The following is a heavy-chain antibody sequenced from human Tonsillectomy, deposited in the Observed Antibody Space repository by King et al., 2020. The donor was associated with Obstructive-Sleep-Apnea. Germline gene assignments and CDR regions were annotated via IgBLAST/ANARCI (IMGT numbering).Heavy chain of an antibody. D-gene: IGHD3-10*01. V-gene: IGHV4-59*08. CDR3: ARHEGEDYYGSGRTYYYGMDV. CDR2: IYYSGST. Sequence: VQLQESGPGLVKPSETLSLTCTVSGDSISNYYWSWFRQSPGKGLEWIGYIYYSGSTKYNPSLKSRVTMAVDTSKNQFSLNLNSLTAADTAVYYCARHEGEDYYGSGRTYYYGMDVWGQGTTVTVSS. J-gene: IGHJ6*02. CDR1: GDSISNYY.